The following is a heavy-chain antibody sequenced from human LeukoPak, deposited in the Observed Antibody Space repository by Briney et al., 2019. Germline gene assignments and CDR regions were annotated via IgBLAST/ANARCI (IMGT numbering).Heavy chain of an antibody. Sequence: PGGSLRLSCAASGFTFSTYWMHWVRQAPGKGLVWVSRINGDGSSTRYADSVKGRFTTSRDNAKNTVYLQMNSLRAEDTAIYYCARSHYYNSSGYFDYYYGLDVWGQGTTVTVSS. J-gene: IGHJ6*02. CDR3: ARSHYYNSSGYFDYYYGLDV. V-gene: IGHV3-74*01. CDR2: INGDGSST. CDR1: GFTFSTYW. D-gene: IGHD3-22*01.